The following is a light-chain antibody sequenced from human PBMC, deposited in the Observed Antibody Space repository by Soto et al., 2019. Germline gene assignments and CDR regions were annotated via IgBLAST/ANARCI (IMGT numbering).Light chain of an antibody. CDR1: RSISTY. V-gene: IGKV1-39*01. Sequence: DIQMTQSPSSLSASVGDRVTITCRASRSISTYLNWFQQRPGKAPKVLIYDASSLQSGVPSRFSGSGSGTDFTLTISSLQPEDFATYYCQQSYSTPITFG. CDR2: DAS. J-gene: IGKJ5*01. CDR3: QQSYSTPIT.